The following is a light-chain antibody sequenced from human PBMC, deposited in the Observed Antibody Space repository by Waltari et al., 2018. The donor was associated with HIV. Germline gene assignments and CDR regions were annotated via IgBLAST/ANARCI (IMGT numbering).Light chain of an antibody. CDR3: ATWDDSLSVVV. V-gene: IGLV1-47*01. Sequence: QSVLPQPPSASGTPGQRVTISCSGSSSNIGSNYVYWYQQLPGTAPKLLIYRNNQRPPGVPDRLSGSKSGTSASLAISGLRSEGEADYYCATWDDSLSVVVFGGGTKLTVL. J-gene: IGLJ2*01. CDR2: RNN. CDR1: SSNIGSNY.